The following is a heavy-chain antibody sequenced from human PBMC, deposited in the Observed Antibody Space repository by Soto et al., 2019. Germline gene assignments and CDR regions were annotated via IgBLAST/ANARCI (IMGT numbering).Heavy chain of an antibody. Sequence: GESLKISCKGSGYSFTSYWIGWVRQMPGKGLEWMGIIYPGDSDTRYSPSFQGQVTISADKSISTAYLQWSSLKASDTAMYYWARRHNVFWGGSPTCSDPGGRGTLVPVSP. CDR1: GYSFTSYW. D-gene: IGHD3-3*01. V-gene: IGHV5-51*01. J-gene: IGHJ5*02. CDR3: ARRHNVFWGGSPTCSDP. CDR2: IYPGDSDT.